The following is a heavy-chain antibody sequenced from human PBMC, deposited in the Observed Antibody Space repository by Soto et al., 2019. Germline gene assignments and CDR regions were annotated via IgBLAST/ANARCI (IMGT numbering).Heavy chain of an antibody. V-gene: IGHV1-3*01. CDR2: IHAGNGNT. Sequence: ASVKVSCKASGYTFSSYAIHWVRQAPGQGLEWMGWIHAGNGNTKYSQSFQGRVTISRDTSATTAYMELNSLRSEDTAVYYCARGVAFLDYWGQRTLVTVSS. D-gene: IGHD2-15*01. CDR3: ARGVAFLDY. CDR1: GYTFSSYA. J-gene: IGHJ4*02.